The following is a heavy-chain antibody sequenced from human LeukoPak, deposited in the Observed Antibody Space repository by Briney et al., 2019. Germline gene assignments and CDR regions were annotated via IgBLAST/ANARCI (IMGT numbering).Heavy chain of an antibody. V-gene: IGHV4-34*01. D-gene: IGHD6-19*01. CDR1: GGSFSDYS. CDR2: INHIGST. J-gene: IGHJ4*02. Sequence: PSETLSLTCAVYGGSFSDYSWSWIRQPPGKGLEWIGEINHIGSTNYNPSLKSRVTISVDTSKNQFSLKLSSVTAADTAVYYCARKGRGYSSGWYSRYHFDFWGQGTLVTVSS. CDR3: ARKGRGYSSGWYSRYHFDF.